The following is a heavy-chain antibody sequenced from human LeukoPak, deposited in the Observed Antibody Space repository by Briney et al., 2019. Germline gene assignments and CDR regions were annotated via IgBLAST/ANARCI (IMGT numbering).Heavy chain of an antibody. Sequence: PSGTLSLTCAVSGGSISSSNWWSWVRQAPGKGLEWVANMNQDGSEKYYVDSVKGRFTISRDNAKNSLFLQMNSLRVEDTAVYYCARDRALHLWGQGTLVTVSS. J-gene: IGHJ4*02. V-gene: IGHV3-7*01. CDR3: ARDRALHL. CDR2: MNQDGSEK. D-gene: IGHD3-3*02. CDR1: GGSISSSNW.